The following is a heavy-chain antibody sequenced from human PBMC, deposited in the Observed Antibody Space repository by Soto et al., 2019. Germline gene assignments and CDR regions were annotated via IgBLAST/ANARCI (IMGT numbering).Heavy chain of an antibody. D-gene: IGHD6-19*01. CDR3: ARGPPPGSSGWISQGFQH. CDR1: GFTFSSYG. J-gene: IGHJ1*01. Sequence: GGSLRLSCAASGFTFSSYGMHWVRQAPGKGLEWVAVIWYDGSNKYYADSVKGRFTISRDNSKNTLYLQMNSLRAEDTAVYYCARGPPPGSSGWISQGFQHWGQGTLVTVSS. CDR2: IWYDGSNK. V-gene: IGHV3-33*01.